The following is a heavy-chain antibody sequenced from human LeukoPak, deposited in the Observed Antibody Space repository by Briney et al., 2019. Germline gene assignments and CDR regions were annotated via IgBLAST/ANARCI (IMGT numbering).Heavy chain of an antibody. J-gene: IGHJ4*02. CDR2: VYYSGST. Sequence: PSETLSLTCSVSGTSISRGYYWGWIRPPPGKGLEGIASVYYSGSTDYNPSLKSRVTMSVDTSKNQFSLKLSSVTAADTAVYYCARGSSREARPFDYWGQGTLVTVSS. D-gene: IGHD6-6*01. CDR1: GTSISRGYY. V-gene: IGHV4-38-2*02. CDR3: ARGSSREARPFDY.